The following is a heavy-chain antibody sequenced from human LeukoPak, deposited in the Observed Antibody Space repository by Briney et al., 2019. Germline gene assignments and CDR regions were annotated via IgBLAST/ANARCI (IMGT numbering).Heavy chain of an antibody. Sequence: GGSLRLSCAASGFTFSSYGMHWVRQAPGKGLEWVAVIWYDGSNKYYADSVKGRFTISRDNSKNTLYLQMNSLRAEDTAVYYCAKSGDSSSWYFYYFDYWGQGTLVTVSS. D-gene: IGHD6-13*01. J-gene: IGHJ4*02. CDR2: IWYDGSNK. CDR1: GFTFSSYG. V-gene: IGHV3-33*06. CDR3: AKSGDSSSWYFYYFDY.